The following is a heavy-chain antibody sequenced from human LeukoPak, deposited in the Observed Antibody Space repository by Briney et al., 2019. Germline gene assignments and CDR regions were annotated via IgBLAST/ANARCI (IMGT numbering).Heavy chain of an antibody. D-gene: IGHD3-10*01. CDR3: ARGFHFDY. Sequence: SETLSLTCTVSGGSMGGGGYWSWIRQHPGKGLEWIGYIYYSGSTYYNPSLKSRVTISVNTSKNQFSLKLSSVTAADTAVYYCARGFHFDYWGQGTLVTVSS. CDR2: IYYSGST. J-gene: IGHJ4*02. CDR1: GGSMGGGGY. V-gene: IGHV4-31*03.